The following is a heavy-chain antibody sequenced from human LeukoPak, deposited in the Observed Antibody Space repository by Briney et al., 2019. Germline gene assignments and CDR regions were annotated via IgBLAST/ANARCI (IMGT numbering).Heavy chain of an antibody. J-gene: IGHJ4*02. V-gene: IGHV4-39*07. CDR3: ARDPPGSGSYYDY. CDR2: IYYSGST. CDR1: GGSISSSSYY. D-gene: IGHD3-10*01. Sequence: PSETLSLTCTVSGGSISSSSYYWGWIRQPPGKGLEWIGSIYYSGSTYYNPSLNSRVTISVDTSKNQFSLKLSSVTAADTAVYYCARDPPGSGSYYDYWGQGTLVTVSS.